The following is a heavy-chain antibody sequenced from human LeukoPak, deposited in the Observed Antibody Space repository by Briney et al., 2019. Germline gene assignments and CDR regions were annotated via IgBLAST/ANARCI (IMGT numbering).Heavy chain of an antibody. CDR3: AREAGYSSSWATDY. CDR2: INHSGST. J-gene: IGHJ4*02. V-gene: IGHV4-34*01. Sequence: PSETLSLTCAVYGGSFSGYYWSWIRRPPGKGLEWIGEINHSGSTNYNPSLKSRVTISVDTSKNQFSLKLSSVTAADTAVYYCAREAGYSSSWATDYWGQGTLVTVSS. D-gene: IGHD6-13*01. CDR1: GGSFSGYY.